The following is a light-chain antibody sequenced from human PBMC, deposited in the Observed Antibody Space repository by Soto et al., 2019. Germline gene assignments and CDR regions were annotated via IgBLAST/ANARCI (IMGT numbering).Light chain of an antibody. CDR1: QGISSY. V-gene: IGKV1-9*01. CDR3: QQTESYPST. J-gene: IGKJ4*01. Sequence: DIQLTQSPSFLSASVGDRVTITCRASQGISSYLAWYQQKPGKAPKLLIYKASNLGGGVPSRFSGSGSGTDFTLTISSLQPEDFATYYCQQTESYPSTFGGGTKVDIK. CDR2: KAS.